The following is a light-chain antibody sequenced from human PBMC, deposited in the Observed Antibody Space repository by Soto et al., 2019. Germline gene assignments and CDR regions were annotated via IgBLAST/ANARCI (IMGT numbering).Light chain of an antibody. Sequence: DIEMTQSPASLSASVGDRVTISCRTSQTINNNLNWYQQRPGKAPKLLIYSSSSLMSGVPPRFSGSGSGTDFTLTISSLQPEDFATYFCQQPYITPITFGRGTRLDIK. CDR1: QTINNN. J-gene: IGKJ5*01. CDR3: QQPYITPIT. V-gene: IGKV1-39*01. CDR2: SSS.